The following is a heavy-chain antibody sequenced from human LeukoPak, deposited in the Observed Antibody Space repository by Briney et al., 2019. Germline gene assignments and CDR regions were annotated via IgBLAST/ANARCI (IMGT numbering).Heavy chain of an antibody. Sequence: HTGGSLRLSCAASGFSFSSYSMNWDRQAPGKGLEWVSYISSSSSTRYYADSVKGRFTISRDNAKNSLYLQMNSLRAEDTAVYYCARDRGIAAGGSVIWFDPWGQGTLVTVSS. CDR3: ARDRGIAAGGSVIWFDP. CDR1: GFSFSSYS. CDR2: ISSSSSTR. V-gene: IGHV3-48*04. J-gene: IGHJ5*02. D-gene: IGHD6-13*01.